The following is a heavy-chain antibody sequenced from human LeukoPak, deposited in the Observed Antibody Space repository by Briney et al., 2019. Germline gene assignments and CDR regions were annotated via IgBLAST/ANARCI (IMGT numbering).Heavy chain of an antibody. Sequence: SETLSLTCSVSGDSLSSGRNYWGWIRQSPGKGLEWIASIYSSGNTHSNPSLKSRVSISVDTSKNQVSLKLSSVTAAEAAAYSCARAFAPSRSTLVCGEGTLVTASS. CDR2: IYSSGNT. V-gene: IGHV4-39*07. CDR1: GDSLSSGRNY. CDR3: ARAFAPSRSTLV. J-gene: IGHJ4*02. D-gene: IGHD3-10*01.